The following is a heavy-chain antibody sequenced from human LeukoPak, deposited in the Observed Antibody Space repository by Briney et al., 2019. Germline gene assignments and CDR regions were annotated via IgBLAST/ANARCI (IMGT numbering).Heavy chain of an antibody. D-gene: IGHD3-3*01. V-gene: IGHV3-30-3*01. CDR2: MSYEETYK. J-gene: IGHJ5*02. CDR3: ARDFGVICRP. CDR1: GFGVRDYA. Sequence: GGSLRLSCAVSGFGVRDYAMQWVRHAPGKGREWVAVMSYEETYKNYAEAVKSRFTISRDDSKNTLFLQMSSLRPEDAAVYYCARDFGVICRPWGEGTMVSVS.